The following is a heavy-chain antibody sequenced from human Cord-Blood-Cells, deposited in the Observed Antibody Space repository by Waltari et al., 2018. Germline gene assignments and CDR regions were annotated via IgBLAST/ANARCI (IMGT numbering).Heavy chain of an antibody. D-gene: IGHD3-10*01. CDR2: IYYIGSN. V-gene: IGHV4-39*01. J-gene: IGHJ3*02. Sequence: QLQLQESGPGLVTPSETLSLTCTVSGGSISSSSYYWGWIRQPPGKGLEWIGSIYYIGSNYYNPSLKSRVTISVDTSKNQFSLKLSSVTAADTAVYYCARPYGSGSYYAFDIWGQGTMVTVSS. CDR3: ARPYGSGSYYAFDI. CDR1: GGSISSSSYY.